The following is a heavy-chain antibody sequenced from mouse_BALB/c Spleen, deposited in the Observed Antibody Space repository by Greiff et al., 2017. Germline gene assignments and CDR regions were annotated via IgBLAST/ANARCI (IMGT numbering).Heavy chain of an antibody. CDR1: GYTFTSYV. CDR2: INPYNDGT. J-gene: IGHJ2*01. CDR3: ARPGSMNYFDY. Sequence: EVKLMESGPELVKPGASVKMSCKASGYTFTSYVMHWVKQKPGQGLEWIGYINPYNDGTKYNEKFKGKATLTSDKSSSTAYMELSSLTSEDSAVYYCARPGSMNYFDYWGQGTTLTVSS. D-gene: IGHD1-1*01. V-gene: IGHV1-14*01.